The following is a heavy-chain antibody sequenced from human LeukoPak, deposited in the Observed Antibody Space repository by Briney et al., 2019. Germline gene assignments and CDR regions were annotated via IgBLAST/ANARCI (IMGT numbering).Heavy chain of an antibody. Sequence: GGSLRLSCTASGFTLSSYEMSWIRQAPGKGLEWVSSIDYSGGSTYYADSVKGRFTISRDNAKNSLYLQMNSLRAEDTAVYYCAELGITMIGGVWGKGTTVTISS. CDR3: AELGITMIGGV. J-gene: IGHJ6*04. V-gene: IGHV3-48*03. D-gene: IGHD3-10*02. CDR1: GFTLSSYE. CDR2: IDYSGGST.